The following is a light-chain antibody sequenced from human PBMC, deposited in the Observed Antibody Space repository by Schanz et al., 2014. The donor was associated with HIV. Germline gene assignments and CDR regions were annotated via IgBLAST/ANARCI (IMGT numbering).Light chain of an antibody. J-gene: IGLJ1*01. CDR1: SGDVGSYNY. Sequence: QSALTQPASVSGSPGQSISISCTGTSGDVGSYNYVSWYQQHPGKAPKLMIYDVSNRPSGISARFSASKSNNTASLTISGLQAEDEADYYCASYAGSNNFEVFGTGTKLTVL. CDR3: ASYAGSNNFEV. V-gene: IGLV2-14*03. CDR2: DVS.